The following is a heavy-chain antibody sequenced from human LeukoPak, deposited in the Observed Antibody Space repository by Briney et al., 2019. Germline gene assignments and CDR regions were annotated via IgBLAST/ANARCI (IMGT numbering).Heavy chain of an antibody. Sequence: SETLSLTCTVSGGSISSYYWSWIRQPAGKGLEWIGRIYTSGSTNYNPSLKSRVTMSVDTSKNQFSLNLSSLSAANTALYYCARSPYYSYYMDVWGKGTTVTVSS. J-gene: IGHJ6*03. CDR2: IYTSGST. CDR1: GGSISSYY. CDR3: ARSPYYSYYMDV. V-gene: IGHV4-4*07.